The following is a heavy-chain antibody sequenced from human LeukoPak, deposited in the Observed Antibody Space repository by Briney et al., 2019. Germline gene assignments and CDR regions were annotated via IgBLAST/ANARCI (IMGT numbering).Heavy chain of an antibody. CDR1: GFSFSDYY. J-gene: IGHJ6*02. CDR3: ARAQRVSTSGPPYYHGMDV. D-gene: IGHD2-8*01. V-gene: IGHV3-11*01. CDR2: ISRTGATT. Sequence: GGSLRLSCAASGFSFSDYYMAWVRQAPGKGLEWLSKISRTGATTDYAESVKGRFSTTRDSVANSLQLQMNSLRVEDTAVYYCARAQRVSTSGPPYYHGMDVWGQGTTVIVSS.